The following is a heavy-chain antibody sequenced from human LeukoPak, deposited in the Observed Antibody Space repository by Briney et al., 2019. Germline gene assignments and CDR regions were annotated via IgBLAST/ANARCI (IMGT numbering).Heavy chain of an antibody. D-gene: IGHD6-13*01. Sequence: SETLSLTCTVSGVSISSYYWNWVRQPPGKGLEWIGYILHTGSTNYNPSLKSRVTISVDTSKNQFSLKLSSVTAADTAVYYCARLSRGSSSDNWGQGTLVTVSS. CDR2: ILHTGST. CDR3: ARLSRGSSSDN. V-gene: IGHV4-59*08. J-gene: IGHJ4*02. CDR1: GVSISSYY.